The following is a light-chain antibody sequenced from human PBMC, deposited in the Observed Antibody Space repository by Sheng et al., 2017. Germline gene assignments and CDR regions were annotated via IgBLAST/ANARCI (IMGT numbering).Light chain of an antibody. Sequence: QSVLTQPPSVSGAPGQRVTIPCTGSSSNIGPDYVVSWYQHLPGTAPKLLIYGNNNRPSGVPDRFSGSKSGTSASLAITGLQAEDEADYYCQSYDTSLSAWVFGGGTTLTVL. CDR1: SSNIGPDYV. V-gene: IGLV1-40*01. J-gene: IGLJ3*02. CDR3: QSYDTSLSAWV. CDR2: GNN.